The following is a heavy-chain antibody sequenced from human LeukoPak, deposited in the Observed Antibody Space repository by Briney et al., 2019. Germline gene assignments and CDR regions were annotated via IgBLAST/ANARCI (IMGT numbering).Heavy chain of an antibody. Sequence: GGSLRLSCAASGFTFSSYGMNWVRQAPGKGLEWVSSISSSSSYIYYADSVKGRFTISRDNAKNSLYLQMNSLRAEDTAVYYCARDYGSGSYHDYWGQGTLVTVSS. CDR3: ARDYGSGSYHDY. J-gene: IGHJ4*02. CDR1: GFTFSSYG. CDR2: ISSSSSYI. V-gene: IGHV3-21*01. D-gene: IGHD3-10*01.